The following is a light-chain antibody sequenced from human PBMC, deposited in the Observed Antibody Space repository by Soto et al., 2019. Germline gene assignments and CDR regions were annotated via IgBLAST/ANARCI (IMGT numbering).Light chain of an antibody. J-gene: IGKJ2*01. CDR3: QQGYSTPT. Sequence: DIQMTQSPSSLSASVGDRVTITCRASQSISSYLNWYQQKPGKAPKLLIYAACSLQRGVPSRFSGSGAGTDSTLTISSLQPEDFATYYCQQGYSTPTFGQGTKLEIK. CDR1: QSISSY. V-gene: IGKV1-39*01. CDR2: AAC.